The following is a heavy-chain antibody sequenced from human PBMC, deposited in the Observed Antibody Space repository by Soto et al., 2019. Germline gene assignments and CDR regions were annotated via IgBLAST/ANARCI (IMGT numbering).Heavy chain of an antibody. D-gene: IGHD1-1*01. CDR1: GGTFSSYA. CDR2: IIPVFGTT. CDR3: ARSRATTVAFDI. Sequence: QVQLVQSGAEVKKPGSSVKVSCKASGGTFSSYAFTWVRQASGQGLEWMGRIIPVFGTTNYAQKFQGRVTIIADESTSTAYMELSSLRSEDTAIYYCARSRATTVAFDIWGQGTLVTVSS. J-gene: IGHJ3*02. V-gene: IGHV1-69*01.